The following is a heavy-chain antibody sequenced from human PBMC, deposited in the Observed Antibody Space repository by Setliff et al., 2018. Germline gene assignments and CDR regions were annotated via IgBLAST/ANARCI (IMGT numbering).Heavy chain of an antibody. CDR1: GFTFSDYY. CDR3: AKDVADGYNWDY. Sequence: GGSLRLSCAASGFTFSDYYMSWIRQAPGKGLEWVSAISGSGGSTYYADSVKGRFTISRDNSKNTLYLQMNSLRAEDTAVYYCAKDVADGYNWDYWGQGTLVTVSS. V-gene: IGHV3-23*01. D-gene: IGHD5-12*01. CDR2: ISGSGGST. J-gene: IGHJ4*02.